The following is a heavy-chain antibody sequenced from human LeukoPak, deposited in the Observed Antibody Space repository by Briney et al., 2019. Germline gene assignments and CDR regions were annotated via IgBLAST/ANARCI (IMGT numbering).Heavy chain of an antibody. J-gene: IGHJ4*02. D-gene: IGHD6-19*01. V-gene: IGHV4-30-2*01. CDR1: GDSISSGGYY. Sequence: KPSETLSLTCTVSGDSISSGGYYWSWIRQPPGKGLEYIGYIFHSGTTYYNPSLKNRVTILVDRSKNQFSLKLSSVTAADTAVYYCAKDLGVQWPFYFDYWGQGILVTVSS. CDR3: AKDLGVQWPFYFDY. CDR2: IFHSGTT.